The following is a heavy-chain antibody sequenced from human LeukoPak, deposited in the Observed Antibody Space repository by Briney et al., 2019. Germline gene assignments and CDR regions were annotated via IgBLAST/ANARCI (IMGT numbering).Heavy chain of an antibody. CDR2: IIPIFGTA. D-gene: IGHD6-6*01. Sequence: GASVKVSCKASGGTFSSYAISWVRQAPGQGLEWMGGIIPIFGTANYAQKFQGRVTITTDESTSTAYMELSSLRSEDTAVYYCARDRKGYSSSSGRTPLGYYYYMDVWGEGTTVTVSS. CDR1: GGTFSSYA. CDR3: ARDRKGYSSSSGRTPLGYYYYMDV. V-gene: IGHV1-69*05. J-gene: IGHJ6*03.